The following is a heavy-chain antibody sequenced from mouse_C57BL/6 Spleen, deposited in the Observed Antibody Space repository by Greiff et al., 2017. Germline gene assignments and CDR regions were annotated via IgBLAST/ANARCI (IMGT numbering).Heavy chain of an antibody. CDR2: IIYSGST. J-gene: IGHJ2*01. CDR1: GYSITSGYD. V-gene: IGHV3-1*01. Sequence: EVQVVESGPGMVKPSQSLSLTCTVTGYSITSGYDWHCIRHFPGNKLEWMGYIIYSGSTTYHPSLNIRISITHETSKNHFFLKLNSVTTEETATDNCARGGEIYYGSYFDYWGQGTTLTVSS. CDR3: ARGGEIYYGSYFDY. D-gene: IGHD2-2*01.